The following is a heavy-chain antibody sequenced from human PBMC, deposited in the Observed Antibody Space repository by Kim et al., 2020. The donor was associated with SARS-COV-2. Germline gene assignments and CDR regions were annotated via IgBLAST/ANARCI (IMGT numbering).Heavy chain of an antibody. CDR2: IYYSGST. CDR3: ANYYTYYYDSSGYYFDY. V-gene: IGHV4-39*01. J-gene: IGHJ4*02. CDR1: GGSISSSSYY. Sequence: SETLSLTCTVSGGSISSSSYYWGWIRQPPGKGLEWIGSIYYSGSTYYNPSLKSRVTISVDTSKNQFSLKLSSVTAADTAVYYCANYYTYYYDSSGYYFDYWGQGTLVTVSS. D-gene: IGHD3-22*01.